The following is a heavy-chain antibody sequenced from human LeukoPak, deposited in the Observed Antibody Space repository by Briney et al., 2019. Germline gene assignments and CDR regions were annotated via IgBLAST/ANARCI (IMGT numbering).Heavy chain of an antibody. J-gene: IGHJ6*03. CDR3: ARDLVTEGYYYMDV. Sequence: ASVKVSCKASGYTFTSYAMHWVRQAPGQRLEWMGWINAGNGNTKYSQEFQGRVTITRDTSASTAYMELSSLRSEDMAVYYCARDLVTEGYYYMDVWGKGTTVTISS. CDR2: INAGNGNT. V-gene: IGHV1-3*03. CDR1: GYTFTSYA. D-gene: IGHD2-21*02.